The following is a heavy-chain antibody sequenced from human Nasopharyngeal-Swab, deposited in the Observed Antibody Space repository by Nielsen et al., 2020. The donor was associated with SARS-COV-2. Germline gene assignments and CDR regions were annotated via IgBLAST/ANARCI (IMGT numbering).Heavy chain of an antibody. CDR3: ARDFDSSGYYYVGAFDI. V-gene: IGHV4-38-2*02. CDR2: IYHSGST. Sequence: SETLSLTCTVSGYSISSGYYWGWIRQPPGKGLEWIGSIYHSGSTYYNPSLKSRVTISVDTSKNQFSLKLSSVTAADTAVYYCARDFDSSGYYYVGAFDIWSQGTMVTVSS. D-gene: IGHD3-22*01. CDR1: GYSISSGYY. J-gene: IGHJ3*02.